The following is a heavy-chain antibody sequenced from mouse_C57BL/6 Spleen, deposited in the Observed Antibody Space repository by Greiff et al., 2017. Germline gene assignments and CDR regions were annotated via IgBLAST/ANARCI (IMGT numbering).Heavy chain of an antibody. D-gene: IGHD2-1*01. V-gene: IGHV7-4*01. CDR3: VKAVNGNYLDY. J-gene: IGHJ2*01. CDR1: GFTFTDYY. CDR2: IRNKANGHTT. Sequence: EVKLVESGGGLVQPGASLRLSCAASGFTFTDYYMSWVRQPPGKEPEWLALIRNKANGHTTEYTATVKGRFTISRDNSQNNLYLQMNTLRAEDSATYYCVKAVNGNYLDYWGQGTTLTVSS.